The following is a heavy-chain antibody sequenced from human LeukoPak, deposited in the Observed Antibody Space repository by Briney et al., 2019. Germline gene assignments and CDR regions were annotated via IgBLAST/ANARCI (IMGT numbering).Heavy chain of an antibody. Sequence: GGSLRLSCAASGFTFSSYAMNWVRQAPGKVLEWVAGISSGDRTFHAESVKGRFAISRDKSKDTLYLQMNSLRAEDTAVYYCARDRDGYNEWANYYYYYMDVWGKGTTVTVSS. D-gene: IGHD5-24*01. CDR1: GFTFSSYA. CDR2: ISSGDRT. J-gene: IGHJ6*03. V-gene: IGHV3-23*01. CDR3: ARDRDGYNEWANYYYYYMDV.